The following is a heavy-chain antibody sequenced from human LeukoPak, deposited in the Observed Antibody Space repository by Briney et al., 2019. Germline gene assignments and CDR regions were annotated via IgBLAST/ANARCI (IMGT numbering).Heavy chain of an antibody. Sequence: GGSLRLSCAASGFTFSSYAMSWVRQAPGKGLEWVSSISGSVGSTDYADSVKGRFTISRDNSKNTLYLQMNSLRADDSAVYYCAKGGCTATSCYFNCWGQGTLVTVSS. D-gene: IGHD2-2*01. V-gene: IGHV3-23*01. CDR3: AKGGCTATSCYFNC. CDR1: GFTFSSYA. J-gene: IGHJ4*02. CDR2: ISGSVGST.